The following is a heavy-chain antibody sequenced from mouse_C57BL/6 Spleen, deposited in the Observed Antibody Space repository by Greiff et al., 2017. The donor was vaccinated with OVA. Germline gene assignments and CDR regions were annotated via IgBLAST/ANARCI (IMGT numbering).Heavy chain of an antibody. CDR2: IDPSDSYT. V-gene: IGHV1-50*01. CDR1: GYTFTSYW. D-gene: IGHD1-1*01. CDR3: ARNYGSRGDY. Sequence: QVQLQQPGAELVKPGASVKLSCKASGYTFTSYWMQWVKQRPGQGLEWIGEIDPSDSYTNYNQKFKGKATLTVDTSSSTAYMQLSSLTSEDSAVYYGARNYGSRGDYWGKGTTLTVSS. J-gene: IGHJ2*01.